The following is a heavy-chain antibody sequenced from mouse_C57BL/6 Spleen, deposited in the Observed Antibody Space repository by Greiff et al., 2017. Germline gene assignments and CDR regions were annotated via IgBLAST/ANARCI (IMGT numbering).Heavy chain of an antibody. CDR2: IDPSDSYT. CDR3: ARKAKVYFDY. CDR1: GYTFTSYW. J-gene: IGHJ2*01. V-gene: IGHV1-69*01. Sequence: QVQLQQPGAELVMPGASVKLSCTASGYTFTSYWMHWVKQRPGQGLEWIGEIDPSDSYTNYNQKFKGKSTMTVDKSSSTAYLQLSSLTSEDSAVYYCARKAKVYFDYWGQGTTLTVSS. D-gene: IGHD1-1*01.